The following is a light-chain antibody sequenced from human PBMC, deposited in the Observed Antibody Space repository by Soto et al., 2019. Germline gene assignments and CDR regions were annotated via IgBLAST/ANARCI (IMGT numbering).Light chain of an antibody. CDR1: QGISDR. V-gene: IGKV1-9*01. CDR3: QQRDGYPIT. J-gene: IGKJ5*01. Sequence: DIQLTQSPSFLSASVGDRVTITCRASQGISDRLAWYQQRPGKAPNLLIHSASSLQSGVPLRFSGSGSGTEFSLTISSLQPADFATYYCQQRDGYPITFGQGTRREMK. CDR2: SAS.